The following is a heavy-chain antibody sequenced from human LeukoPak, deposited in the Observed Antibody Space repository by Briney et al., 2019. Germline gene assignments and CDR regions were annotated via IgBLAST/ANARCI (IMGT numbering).Heavy chain of an antibody. CDR3: ARYCSGGSCFDY. V-gene: IGHV3-7*03. CDR1: GFTFSTYW. D-gene: IGHD2-15*01. CDR2: INQDGTEK. J-gene: IGHJ4*02. Sequence: SGGSLRLSCAISGFTFSTYWMSWVRQAPGKGLEWVANINQDGTEKYYVDSVKGRFTISRDNAKNSLCLQMNSLRAEDTAVYYCARYCSGGSCFDYWGQGTLVTVSS.